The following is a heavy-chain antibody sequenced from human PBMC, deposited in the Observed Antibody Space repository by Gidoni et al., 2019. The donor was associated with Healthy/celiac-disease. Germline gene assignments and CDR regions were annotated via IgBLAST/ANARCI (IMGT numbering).Heavy chain of an antibody. CDR2: IIPILGIA. Sequence: QVQLVQSGAEVKKPGSSVKVSCKASGCTFSRYAISWVRQAPGQGLEWMGRIIPILGIANYAQKFQGRVTITADNSTSTAYMELSSLRSEDTAVYYCAREKDSSGWLDYYYYMDVWGKGTTVTVSS. CDR1: GCTFSRYA. J-gene: IGHJ6*03. D-gene: IGHD6-19*01. CDR3: AREKDSSGWLDYYYYMDV. V-gene: IGHV1-69*04.